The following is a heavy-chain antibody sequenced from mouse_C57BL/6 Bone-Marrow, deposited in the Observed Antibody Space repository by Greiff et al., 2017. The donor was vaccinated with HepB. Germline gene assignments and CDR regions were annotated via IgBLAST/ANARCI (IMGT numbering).Heavy chain of an antibody. D-gene: IGHD1-1*01. J-gene: IGHJ1*03. Sequence: EVKIEESGGGLVQPGGSLKLSCAASGFTFSDYYMYWVRQTPEKRLEWVAYISNGGGSTYYPDTVKGRFTISRDNAKNTLYLQMSRLKSEDTAMYYCARPGDYGSSGWYFDVWGTGTTVTVSS. CDR3: ARPGDYGSSGWYFDV. CDR2: ISNGGGST. V-gene: IGHV5-12*01. CDR1: GFTFSDYY.